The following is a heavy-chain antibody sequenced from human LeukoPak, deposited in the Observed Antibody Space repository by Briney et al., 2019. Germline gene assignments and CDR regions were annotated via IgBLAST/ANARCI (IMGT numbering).Heavy chain of an antibody. V-gene: IGHV3-23*01. D-gene: IGHD3-16*01. J-gene: IGHJ4*02. CDR1: GFTFSSYA. CDR3: AKRMGDY. CDR2: LAATT. Sequence: AGGSLRLSCAASGFTFSSYAMSWVRQAPGKGLEWVSTLAATTYYADSVKGRFTISRDNSNNTLSLQMNSLRAEDSAVYYCAKRMGDYWGQGTLVTVSS.